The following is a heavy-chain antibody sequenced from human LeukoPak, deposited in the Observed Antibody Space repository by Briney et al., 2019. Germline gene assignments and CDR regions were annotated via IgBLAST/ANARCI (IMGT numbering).Heavy chain of an antibody. D-gene: IGHD6-19*01. CDR2: IYYSGST. V-gene: IGHV4-39*01. Sequence: PSETLSLTCTVSGGSISSSSYYWGWIRQPPGKGLEWIGSIYYSGSTYYNPSLKSRVTISVDTSKNQFSLKLSSVTAADTAVYYCARQTVAGLRAPFDYWGQGTLVTVSS. CDR3: ARQTVAGLRAPFDY. CDR1: GGSISSSSYY. J-gene: IGHJ4*02.